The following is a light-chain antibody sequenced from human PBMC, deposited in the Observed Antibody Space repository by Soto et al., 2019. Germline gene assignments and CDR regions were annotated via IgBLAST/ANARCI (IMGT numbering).Light chain of an antibody. CDR2: KAS. Sequence: DIQMTQSPSTLSASVGDRVTITCRASQSISGWLAWYQQKPGKAPKLLIYKASSLESAVPSRFSGNGSGTEFTLTITSLQPDELATYYCQQYNSYPYTFGQGAKVEIK. CDR3: QQYNSYPYT. J-gene: IGKJ2*01. V-gene: IGKV1-5*03. CDR1: QSISGW.